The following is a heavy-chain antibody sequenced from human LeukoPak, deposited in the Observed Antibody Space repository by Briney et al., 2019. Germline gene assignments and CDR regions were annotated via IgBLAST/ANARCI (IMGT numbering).Heavy chain of an antibody. J-gene: IGHJ4*02. CDR2: TSSSGAGT. CDR1: GFTLSSYA. D-gene: IGHD6-19*01. CDR3: AKVGIEQWLTQGQFFDY. Sequence: GGSLRLSCAASGFTLSSYAMSWVRQAPGKGLEWVSATSSSGAGTYYAESVGGRFTISRDNSKNTLYLQMNSLRAEDTAVYYCAKVGIEQWLTQGQFFDYWGQGTLVTVPS. V-gene: IGHV3-23*01.